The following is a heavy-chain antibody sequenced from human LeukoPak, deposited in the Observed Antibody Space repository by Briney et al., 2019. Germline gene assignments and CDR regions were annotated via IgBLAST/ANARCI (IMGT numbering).Heavy chain of an antibody. Sequence: SETLSLTCTVSGGSISSSSYYWGWIRQPPGKGLEWIGSIYYSGSTYYNPSLKSRVTISVDTSKNQFSLKLSSVTAADTAVYYCARLRGPREDYDFWSGYSNYFDYWGQGTLVTVSS. CDR2: IYYSGST. J-gene: IGHJ4*02. V-gene: IGHV4-39*01. D-gene: IGHD3-3*01. CDR3: ARLRGPREDYDFWSGYSNYFDY. CDR1: GGSISSSSYY.